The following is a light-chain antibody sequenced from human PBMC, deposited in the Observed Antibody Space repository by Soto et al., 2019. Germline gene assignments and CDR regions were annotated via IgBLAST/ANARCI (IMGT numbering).Light chain of an antibody. Sequence: DIHMTQSPSSLSAAIGDRVTITSRASQSISSYLNWYQQKPGKAPKLLIYDASNLETGVPSRFSGSGSGTDFTFTISSLQPEDIATYYCQQYDNLLITFGQGTRLEIK. CDR1: QSISSY. J-gene: IGKJ5*01. CDR2: DAS. V-gene: IGKV1-33*01. CDR3: QQYDNLLIT.